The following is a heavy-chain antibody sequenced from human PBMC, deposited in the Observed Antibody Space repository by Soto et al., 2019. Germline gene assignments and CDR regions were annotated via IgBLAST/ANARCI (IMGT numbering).Heavy chain of an antibody. Sequence: SGPTLVNPTQTLTLTCSFSGFSLSVYGVRVIWFRQPPGETLEWLALIHWNDDKRYSPYLKSRLTITKDTSKNQVVLTLTNLDPLATRTHFCAKPNASSGFLTSWGQGILVTVSS. CDR1: GFSLSVYGVR. CDR3: AKPNASSGFLTS. J-gene: IGHJ5*02. V-gene: IGHV2-5*01. CDR2: IHWNDDK. D-gene: IGHD3-22*01.